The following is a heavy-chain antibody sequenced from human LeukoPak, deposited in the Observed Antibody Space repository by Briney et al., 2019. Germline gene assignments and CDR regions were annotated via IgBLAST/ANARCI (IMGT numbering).Heavy chain of an antibody. CDR3: ARSLGGGNQLQYVYAFDI. V-gene: IGHV1-18*01. CDR2: ISAYNGNT. J-gene: IGHJ3*02. Sequence: GASVKVSCKASGYTFSSYGVNWVRQAPGQGLEWMGWISAYNGNTTYAQKLQGRVTMTTDTSTSTAYMELRSLRSDDTAVYYCARSLGGGNQLQYVYAFDIWGQGTMVSVSS. CDR1: GYTFSSYG. D-gene: IGHD2-2*02.